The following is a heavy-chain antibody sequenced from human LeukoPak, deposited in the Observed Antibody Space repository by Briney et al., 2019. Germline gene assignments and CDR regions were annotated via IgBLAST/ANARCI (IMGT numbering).Heavy chain of an antibody. CDR3: ARTDSSGYYYYYGMDV. J-gene: IGHJ6*02. V-gene: IGHV4-39*01. D-gene: IGHD3-22*01. CDR2: IYYSGNT. CDR1: GGSISSSSYY. Sequence: SETLSLTCTVSGGSISSSSYYWGWIRQPPGKGLEWIGSIYYSGNTYYNPSLKSRVTISVDTSKNQFSLKLSSVTAADTAVYYCARTDSSGYYYYYGMDVWGQGTTVTASS.